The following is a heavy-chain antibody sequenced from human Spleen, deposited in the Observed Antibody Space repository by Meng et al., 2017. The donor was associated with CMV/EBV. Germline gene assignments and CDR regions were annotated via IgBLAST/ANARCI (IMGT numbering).Heavy chain of an antibody. J-gene: IGHJ4*02. CDR3: ARGTTSSWGQYYFDY. CDR2: ISYDGTKK. V-gene: IGHV3-30*04. CDR1: GFSFSHYA. Sequence: QVQLVESGGGVVQPGGSLRLSCAASGFSFSHYAIHWVRPAPGKGLEWVAFISYDGTKKYYADFVKGRFTMSRDNSKNTVYLQMNSLRAEDTALFYCARGTTSSWGQYYFDYWGQGTLVTVST. D-gene: IGHD2-2*01.